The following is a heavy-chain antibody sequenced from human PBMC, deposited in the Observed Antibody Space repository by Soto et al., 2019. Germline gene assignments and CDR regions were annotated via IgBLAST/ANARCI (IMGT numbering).Heavy chain of an antibody. CDR3: ARFRPGYDFWSGPIDY. V-gene: IGHV4-31*03. CDR2: IYYSGST. Sequence: QVQLQESGPGLVKPSQTLSLTCTVSGGSISSGGYYWSWIRQHPGKGLEWIGYIYYSGSTYYNPSLKSRVTISVETSKNHFSLKLSSVTAADTAVYYCARFRPGYDFWSGPIDYWGQGTLVTVSS. D-gene: IGHD3-3*01. CDR1: GGSISSGGYY. J-gene: IGHJ4*02.